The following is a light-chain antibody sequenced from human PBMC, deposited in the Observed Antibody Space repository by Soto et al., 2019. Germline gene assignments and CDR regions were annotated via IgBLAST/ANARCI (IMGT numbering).Light chain of an antibody. V-gene: IGKV3-11*01. CDR1: QSVNSK. Sequence: EIVLTQSPAALSLSPGERATLSCRASQSVNSKLAWYQQKPGQAPRLLIYDASNRATGIPARFSGSGSGTDFTLTISSLEPEDIGVYYCQQRNNCPLTFGGGTKVEIK. CDR3: QQRNNCPLT. J-gene: IGKJ4*01. CDR2: DAS.